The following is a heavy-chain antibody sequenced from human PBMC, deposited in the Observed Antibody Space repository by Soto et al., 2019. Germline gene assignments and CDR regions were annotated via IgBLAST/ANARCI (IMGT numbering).Heavy chain of an antibody. CDR3: ARVWKGSSGYYYYYYGMDG. CDR1: GYTFASYA. D-gene: IGHD3-22*01. V-gene: IGHV1-18*01. J-gene: IGHJ6*02. Sequence: ASVKVSCKASGYTFASYAISWMRQAPGQGLEWMGWISAYNGSTNYAQKLQGRVTMTTDTSTSTAYMELSSLRSDDTAVYYCARVWKGSSGYYYYYYGMDGWGQGTTVTVSS. CDR2: ISAYNGST.